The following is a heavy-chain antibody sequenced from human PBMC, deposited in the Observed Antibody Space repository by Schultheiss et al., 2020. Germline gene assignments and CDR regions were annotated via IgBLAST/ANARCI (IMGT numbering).Heavy chain of an antibody. CDR3: AKDVLRVPYYYYYGMDV. CDR1: GFTFSSYS. J-gene: IGHJ6*02. V-gene: IGHV3-74*01. Sequence: GGSLRLSCAASGFTFSSYSMNWVRQAPGKGLVWVSRINSDGSSTSYADSVKGRFTISRDNAKNTLYLQMNSLRAEDTAVYYCAKDVLRVPYYYYYGMDVWGQGTTVTGYS. CDR2: INSDGSST. D-gene: IGHD2-15*01.